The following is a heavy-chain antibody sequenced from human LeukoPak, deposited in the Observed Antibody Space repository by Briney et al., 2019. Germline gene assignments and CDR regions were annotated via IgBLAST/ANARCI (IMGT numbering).Heavy chain of an antibody. Sequence: SETLSLTCTVSGGSISSGGYYWSWIRQHPGKGLGWIGYIYYSGSTYYNPSLKSRVTISVDTSKNQFSLKLSSVTAADTAVYYCARARVVRPKSPGASGYYDSSGVYGMDVWGQGTTVTVSS. CDR2: IYYSGST. D-gene: IGHD3-22*01. CDR3: ARARVVRPKSPGASGYYDSSGVYGMDV. J-gene: IGHJ6*02. CDR1: GGSISSGGYY. V-gene: IGHV4-31*03.